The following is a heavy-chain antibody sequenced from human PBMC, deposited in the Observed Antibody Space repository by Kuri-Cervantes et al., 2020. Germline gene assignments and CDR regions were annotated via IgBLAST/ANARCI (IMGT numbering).Heavy chain of an antibody. CDR3: ARDGYSYGQPTTPFDY. D-gene: IGHD5-18*01. J-gene: IGHJ4*02. CDR1: GFTFSSYS. Sequence: GESLKISCAASGFTFSSYSMNWVRQAPGKGLEWVSYISSSSSTIYYADSVKGRFTISRGNAKNSLYLQMNSLGDEDTAVYYCARDGYSYGQPTTPFDYWGQGTLVTVSS. V-gene: IGHV3-48*02. CDR2: ISSSSSTI.